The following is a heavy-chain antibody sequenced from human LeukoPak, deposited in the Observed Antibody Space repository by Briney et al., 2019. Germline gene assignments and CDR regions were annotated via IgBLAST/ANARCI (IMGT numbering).Heavy chain of an antibody. Sequence: PSETLSLTCTVSGGSIGTYYWSWIRQPPGKGLEWIGYINYSGTTYYNPSLTSRVTISVDTSKNQFSLKLSSVTAADTAVYYCAGMRMALDNWGQGTLVTVSS. J-gene: IGHJ4*02. CDR1: GGSIGTYY. CDR3: AGMRMALDN. D-gene: IGHD2-8*01. V-gene: IGHV4-59*01. CDR2: INYSGTT.